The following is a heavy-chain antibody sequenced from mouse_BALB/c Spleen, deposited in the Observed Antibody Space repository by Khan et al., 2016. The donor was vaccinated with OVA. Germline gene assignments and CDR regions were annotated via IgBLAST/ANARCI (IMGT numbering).Heavy chain of an antibody. CDR2: IYPGSANA. V-gene: IGHV1-84*02. Sequence: QVQLQQSGPELVKPGASVKISCKASGYTFTDYYINWVKQKPGQGPEWIGWIYPGSANARYNEKFKGKATLTVDTSSSTAFMQPSSLTSGDGDVDFCAGGFDFWGQGTTHTVSS. CDR1: GYTFTDYY. J-gene: IGHJ2*01. CDR3: AGGFDF.